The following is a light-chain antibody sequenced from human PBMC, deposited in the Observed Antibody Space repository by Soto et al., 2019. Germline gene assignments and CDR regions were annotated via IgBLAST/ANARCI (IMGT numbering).Light chain of an antibody. CDR1: QSVLYSSNNKNY. J-gene: IGKJ3*01. Sequence: DIVMTQSPDSLAVSLGERATINCKSSQSVLYSSNNKNYLAWYQQKPGQPPKLLIYWASTRESGVPDRFSGRGSGTDFTLTIGSLQAEDVAFYYCQQYYSTPGAFGPGTKVDIK. CDR2: WAS. CDR3: QQYYSTPGA. V-gene: IGKV4-1*01.